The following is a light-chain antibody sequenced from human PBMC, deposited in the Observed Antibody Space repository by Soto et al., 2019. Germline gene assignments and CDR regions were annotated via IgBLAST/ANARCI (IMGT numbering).Light chain of an antibody. CDR1: QSVSNY. V-gene: IGKV3-11*01. CDR3: QQRSDWPVT. J-gene: IGKJ5*01. CDR2: DAS. Sequence: ETVLTQSPATLSLSPGERATLSCRASQSVSNYLAWYQQKVGQAPRLLIFDASNRAAGIPARFSGSGSGTDFTLTISSLELEDFAVYYCQQRSDWPVTFGQGTRLEIK.